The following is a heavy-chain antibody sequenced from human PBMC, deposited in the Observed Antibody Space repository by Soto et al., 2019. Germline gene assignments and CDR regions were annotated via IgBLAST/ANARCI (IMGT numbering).Heavy chain of an antibody. J-gene: IGHJ5*02. V-gene: IGHV1-24*01. CDR2: FDPEDDET. CDR3: ATDKYYDNIGYSWFDP. CDR1: GYTLTELP. Sequence: ASVKVSCKVSGYTLTELPIPWVRQAPGKGLEGMGGFDPEDDETIYAQKFQGRVTMTEDTSTDTAYMELASLRSEDTAVYYCATDKYYDNIGYSWFDPWG. D-gene: IGHD3-22*01.